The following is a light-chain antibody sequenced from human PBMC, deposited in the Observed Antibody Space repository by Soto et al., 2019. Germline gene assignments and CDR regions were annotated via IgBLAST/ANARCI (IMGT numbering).Light chain of an antibody. Sequence: EIVMTQSPATLSVSPGERATLSCRAGQSVSSNLAWYQQKPGQPPRLLIYSASTRATGIPARFSGSGSGTEFTLIISSLQSEDFAVYYCQQHNDWPWTFGQGTKVEIK. V-gene: IGKV3-15*01. CDR1: QSVSSN. CDR3: QQHNDWPWT. CDR2: SAS. J-gene: IGKJ1*01.